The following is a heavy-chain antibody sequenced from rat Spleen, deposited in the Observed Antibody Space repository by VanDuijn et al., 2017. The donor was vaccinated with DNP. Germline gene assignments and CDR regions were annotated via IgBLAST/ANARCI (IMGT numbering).Heavy chain of an antibody. V-gene: IGHV5-27*01. J-gene: IGHJ3*01. CDR2: ITTGGGST. CDR3: TTDPSYYVPPFAY. D-gene: IGHD1-6*01. CDR1: GFTFSNYY. Sequence: EVQLVESGGGLVQPGRSLKLSCAASGFTFSNYYMAWVRQAPTKGLEWVAYITTGGGSTYYRDSVKGRFTISRDDAKSTLYLQMDSLRSEDTATYYCTTDPSYYVPPFAYWGQGTLVTVSS.